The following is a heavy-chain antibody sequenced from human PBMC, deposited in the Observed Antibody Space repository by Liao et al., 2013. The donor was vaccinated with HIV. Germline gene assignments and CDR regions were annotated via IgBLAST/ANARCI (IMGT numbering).Heavy chain of an antibody. CDR1: GGSISSYY. V-gene: IGHV4-4*07. J-gene: IGHJ6*03. D-gene: IGHD2-15*01. CDR3: ARENFSSRDYFYYMDV. CDR2: IYTSGSA. Sequence: QVQLQESGPGLVKPSETLSLTCTVSGGSISSYYWSWIRQPAGKGLEWLGRIYTSGSANYNPSLKSRVTISLDTSKNQLSLKVRSLTAADTAVYFCARENFSSRDYFYYMDVWGTGTMVSVSS.